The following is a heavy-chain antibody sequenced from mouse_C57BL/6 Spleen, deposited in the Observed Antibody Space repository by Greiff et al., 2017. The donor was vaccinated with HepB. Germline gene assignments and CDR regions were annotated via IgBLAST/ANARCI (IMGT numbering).Heavy chain of an antibody. J-gene: IGHJ2*01. Sequence: EVQLQESGPGLVKPSQSLSLTCSVTGYSITSGYYWNWLRQFPGNKLEWMGYISYDGSNNYHPSLKNRISINRDTSKNQFFLKLNSVTTEDTATYYCARGFTTVVAFDYWGQGTTLTVAS. V-gene: IGHV3-6*01. CDR3: ARGFTTVVAFDY. D-gene: IGHD1-1*01. CDR1: GYSITSGYY. CDR2: ISYDGSN.